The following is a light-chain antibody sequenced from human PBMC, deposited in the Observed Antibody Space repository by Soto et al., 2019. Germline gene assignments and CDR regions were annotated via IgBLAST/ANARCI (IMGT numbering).Light chain of an antibody. CDR3: QQSHRTPRP. V-gene: IGKV1-39*01. J-gene: IGKJ1*01. CDR1: QSIISY. CDR2: AAS. Sequence: DIQMTQSPSSLSASVGDRVTITCRASQSIISYLNWYQQKPGNAPKLLIYAASSLKSGDPSRFSGSVSETDITLTIRSLQPEDFATYYCQQSHRTPRPFGQGTKVDIK.